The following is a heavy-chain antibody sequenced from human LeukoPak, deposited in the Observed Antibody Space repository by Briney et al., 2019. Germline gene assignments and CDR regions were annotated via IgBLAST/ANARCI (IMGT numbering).Heavy chain of an antibody. V-gene: IGHV3-74*01. CDR3: ARAGSHWHYVY. CDR2: ISHDGFI. Sequence: PGGSLRLSCETAGFTFSSYVMHWVRRTPGKGLVWVSRISHDGFISYADSVKGRFTISRDNAKNSLSLQMNNLRVEDTAVYYCARAGSHWHYVYWGQGTVVTVSS. CDR1: GFTFSSYV. D-gene: IGHD3-10*01. J-gene: IGHJ4*02.